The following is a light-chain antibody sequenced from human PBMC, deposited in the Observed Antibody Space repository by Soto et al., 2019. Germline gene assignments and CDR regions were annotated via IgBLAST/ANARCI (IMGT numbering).Light chain of an antibody. CDR2: DVT. Sequence: QPASVSGSPGQSITISCSGTPSDIGAYNYVSWYQHLPGKAPEVLIYDVTNRPSGVASRFSGSKSGTTASLTISGLQAEDEDTYYCGSYTITSALMVFGGGTKLTVL. CDR3: GSYTITSALMV. V-gene: IGLV2-14*03. J-gene: IGLJ2*01. CDR1: PSDIGAYNY.